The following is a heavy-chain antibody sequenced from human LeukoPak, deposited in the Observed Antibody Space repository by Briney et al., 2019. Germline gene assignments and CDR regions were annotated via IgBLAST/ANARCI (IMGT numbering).Heavy chain of an antibody. D-gene: IGHD1-26*01. CDR2: ITSSSSYI. Sequence: GGSLRLSCAASGFTVSSYNMNWVRQAPGKGLEWGSSITSSSSYIYYADSVKGRFTISRDNAKNSLYLQMDSLRVEDTAEYYCARDPYSGNYGAYYYYYMDVWGKGTTVTVSS. V-gene: IGHV3-21*06. CDR3: ARDPYSGNYGAYYYYYMDV. J-gene: IGHJ6*03. CDR1: GFTVSSYN.